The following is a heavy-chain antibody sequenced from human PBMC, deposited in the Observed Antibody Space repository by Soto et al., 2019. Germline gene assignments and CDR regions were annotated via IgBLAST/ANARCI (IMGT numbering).Heavy chain of an antibody. CDR2: ISGSGGST. Sequence: GGSLRLSCAASGFTFSSYAMSWVRQAPGKGQEWVSAISGSGGSTYYADSEKRRFTNSRDNSKNTLYLQMNSLRAEYTAVYYCAKDRDYAPFDCGGQGTLDTVSS. V-gene: IGHV3-23*01. J-gene: IGHJ4*02. D-gene: IGHD4-17*01. CDR1: GFTFSSYA. CDR3: AKDRDYAPFDC.